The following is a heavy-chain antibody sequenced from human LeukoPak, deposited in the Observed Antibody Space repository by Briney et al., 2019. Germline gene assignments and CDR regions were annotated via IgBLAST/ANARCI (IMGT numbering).Heavy chain of an antibody. CDR2: ISGDSRYM. J-gene: IGHJ4*02. D-gene: IGHD1-1*01. CDR1: GFTFSRNP. CDR3: AKGTLQQFDY. Sequence: GGSLRLSCAASGFTFSRNPMNWVRQAPGQGLEWVSSISGDSRYMYYGASVKGRFTISRDNAKNSLYLQMNGLRAEDTAIYYCAKGTLQQFDYWGQGTLVTVSS. V-gene: IGHV3-21*04.